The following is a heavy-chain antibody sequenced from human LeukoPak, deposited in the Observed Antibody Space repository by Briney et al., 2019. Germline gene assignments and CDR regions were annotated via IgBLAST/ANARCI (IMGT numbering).Heavy chain of an antibody. CDR1: GFTFSSYS. Sequence: GGSLRLSCAASGFTFSSYSMNWVRQAPGKGLEWVSSISSSSSYIYYADSVKGRFTISRDNAKNSLYLQMNSLRAEDTAVYYCARAYDILTGWLDYWGQGTLVIVSS. CDR3: ARAYDILTGWLDY. V-gene: IGHV3-21*01. J-gene: IGHJ4*02. CDR2: ISSSSSYI. D-gene: IGHD3-9*01.